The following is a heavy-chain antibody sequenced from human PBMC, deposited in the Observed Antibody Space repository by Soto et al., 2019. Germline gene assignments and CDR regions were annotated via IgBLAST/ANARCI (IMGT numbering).Heavy chain of an antibody. J-gene: IGHJ4*02. V-gene: IGHV4-31*03. CDR3: ARDGDGGIAAAGTQLDY. CDR1: GGSISSGGYY. Sequence: PSETLSLICTVSGGSISSGGYYWSWIRQHPGKGLEWIGYIYYSGSTYYNPSLKSRVTISVDTSKNQFSLKLSSVTAADTAVYYCARDGDGGIAAAGTQLDYWGQGTLVTVSS. CDR2: IYYSGST. D-gene: IGHD6-13*01.